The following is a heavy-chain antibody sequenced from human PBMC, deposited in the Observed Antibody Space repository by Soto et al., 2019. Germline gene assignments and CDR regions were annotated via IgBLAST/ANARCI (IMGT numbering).Heavy chain of an antibody. Sequence: SETLSLTCAVSGDSIIGTHWLSWVRRPPGKGLEFIGETHHSRGTNYNPSLRSRVTMSLDKSKNQLSLILYSVTAADTGVYYCARYSAASGTYYFAYWGQGTLVTVSS. J-gene: IGHJ4*01. CDR2: THHSRGT. CDR3: ARYSAASGTYYFAY. CDR1: GDSIIGTHW. D-gene: IGHD6-13*01. V-gene: IGHV4-4*02.